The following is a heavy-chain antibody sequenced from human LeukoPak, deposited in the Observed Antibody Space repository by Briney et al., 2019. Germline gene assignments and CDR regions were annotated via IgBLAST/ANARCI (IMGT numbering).Heavy chain of an antibody. D-gene: IGHD3-9*01. CDR1: GYTFTSYG. J-gene: IGHJ3*02. CDR3: ARDIVDILTGYYPYDAFDI. V-gene: IGHV1-18*04. Sequence: ASVKVSCKASGYTFTSYGISWVRQAPGQGLEWMGWISAYNGSTNYAQKLQGRVTMTTDTSTSTAYMELRSLRSDDTAVYYCARDIVDILTGYYPYDAFDIWGQGTMVTVSS. CDR2: ISAYNGST.